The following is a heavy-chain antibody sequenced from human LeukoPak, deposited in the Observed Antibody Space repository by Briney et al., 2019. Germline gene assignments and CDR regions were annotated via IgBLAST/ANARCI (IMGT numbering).Heavy chain of an antibody. D-gene: IGHD1-14*01. CDR2: ISDDGGNK. J-gene: IGHJ4*02. Sequence: GGSLRLSCAASGFTFSDYYMNWVRQAPGKGLQWVAAISDDGGNKYYSDSMKGRFTISRDNSQNLVYLQMNSLRTEDTAVYYCAIIGAAGGTTSAKKFDDWGQGTLVTVSS. V-gene: IGHV3-30*03. CDR3: AIIGAAGGTTSAKKFDD. CDR1: GFTFSDYY.